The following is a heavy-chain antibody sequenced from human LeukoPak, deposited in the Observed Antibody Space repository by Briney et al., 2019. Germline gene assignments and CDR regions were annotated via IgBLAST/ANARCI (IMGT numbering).Heavy chain of an antibody. CDR2: ISSSSSYT. D-gene: IGHD3-22*01. CDR1: GFTFSDCY. J-gene: IGHJ4*02. V-gene: IGHV3-11*03. Sequence: GGSLRLSCAASGFTFSDCYMSWIRQAPGKGLEWVSYISSSSSYTNYADSVKGRFTISRDNAKNSLYLQMNSLRAEDTAVYYCASSRAKYYDSSGWYYFDYWGQGTLVTVSS. CDR3: ASSRAKYYDSSGWYYFDY.